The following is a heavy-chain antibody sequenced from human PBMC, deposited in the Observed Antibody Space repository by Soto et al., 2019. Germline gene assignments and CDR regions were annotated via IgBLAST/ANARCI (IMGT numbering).Heavy chain of an antibody. CDR2: ISAYDGQS. J-gene: IGHJ4*02. D-gene: IGHD3-22*01. CDR3: ARVWYYDSSGYYAFDY. V-gene: IGHV1-18*01. CDR1: GYCFSNYG. Sequence: ASVKVCCKASGYCFSNYGFSWVRQAPGQGLEWMGWISAYDGQSNYTKKFQGRVTMTTDTSSSTAYMELRSLRSDDTAVDYCARVWYYDSSGYYAFDYWGLGTLVTVSS.